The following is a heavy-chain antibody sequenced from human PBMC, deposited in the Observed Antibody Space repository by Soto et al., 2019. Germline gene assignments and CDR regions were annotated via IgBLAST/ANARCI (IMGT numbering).Heavy chain of an antibody. CDR2: INAGNGNT. Sequence: QVQLVQSGAEEKKPGASVKVSCKASGYTFTSYAMHWVRQAPGQRLEWMGWINAGNGNTKYSQKFQGRVTITTDTSASTAYTQLSSLRSEDTAVYYCARDLYYYDSSGPFDYWGQGTLVTVSS. J-gene: IGHJ4*02. V-gene: IGHV1-3*05. CDR3: ARDLYYYDSSGPFDY. D-gene: IGHD3-22*01. CDR1: GYTFTSYA.